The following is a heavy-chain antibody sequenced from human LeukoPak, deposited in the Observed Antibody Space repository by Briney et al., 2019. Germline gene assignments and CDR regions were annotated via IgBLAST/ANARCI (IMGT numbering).Heavy chain of an antibody. CDR1: GYTFTSYG. CDR2: ISAYNGNT. CDR3: AREISYYDILTGYYAYPDY. D-gene: IGHD3-9*01. J-gene: IGHJ4*02. V-gene: IGHV1-18*01. Sequence: ASVKVSCKASGYTFTSYGISWVRQAPGQGLEWMGWISAYNGNTNYAQKLQGRVTMTTDTPTSTAYMELRSLRSDDTAVYYCAREISYYDILTGYYAYPDYWGQGTLVTVSS.